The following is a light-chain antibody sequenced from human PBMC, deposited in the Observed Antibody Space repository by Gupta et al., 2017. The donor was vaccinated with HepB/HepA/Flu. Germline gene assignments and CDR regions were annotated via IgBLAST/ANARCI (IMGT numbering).Light chain of an antibody. CDR3: VQGTHLPT. Sequence: DVVLTQSPLSLPVTLGQPASISCRSSQSLVFSDGNTFLHWFQQRPGQSPRRLLYQVSKRDSGVPERFSGSGSGTYFTLRISRVEAEDVAIYYCVQGTHLPTFGGGTKVEIK. CDR1: QSLVFSDGNTF. V-gene: IGKV2-30*01. CDR2: QVS. J-gene: IGKJ4*01.